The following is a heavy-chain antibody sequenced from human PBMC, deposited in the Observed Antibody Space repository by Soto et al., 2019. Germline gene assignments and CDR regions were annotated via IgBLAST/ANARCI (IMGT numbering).Heavy chain of an antibody. Sequence: QVQLVQSGAEVKKPGASVKVSCTASGYTFTSYGISWLRQAPGQGREWMGWISAYNGNTNYAPKLQGRVTMTTDTFTSTDYMELRILRSDDTAVYYCSRDRYGYNPLAYWGQGTLVTVSS. J-gene: IGHJ4*02. CDR1: GYTFTSYG. CDR2: ISAYNGNT. V-gene: IGHV1-18*01. D-gene: IGHD5-12*01. CDR3: SRDRYGYNPLAY.